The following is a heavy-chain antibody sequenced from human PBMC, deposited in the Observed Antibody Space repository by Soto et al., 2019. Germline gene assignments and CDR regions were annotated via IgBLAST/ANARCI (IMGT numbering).Heavy chain of an antibody. Sequence: DVQLVESGGGLVPPGGSLRLSCAASGFTFTSHNMAWVRQAPGKGLEWVSYIRGSGDTIYYADSVRGRFTISRDNAKDSLYLQMNSLRDEDTAVYYCARDPAVGSSGWYYFDYWGQGALVTVSS. V-gene: IGHV3-48*02. J-gene: IGHJ4*02. CDR2: IRGSGDTI. CDR3: ARDPAVGSSGWYYFDY. CDR1: GFTFTSHN. D-gene: IGHD6-19*01.